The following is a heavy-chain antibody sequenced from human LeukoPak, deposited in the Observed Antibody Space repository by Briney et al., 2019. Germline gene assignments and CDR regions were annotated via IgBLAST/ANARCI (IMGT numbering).Heavy chain of an antibody. CDR1: GFTFSGYG. J-gene: IGHJ6*02. CDR2: ISYDGRTK. Sequence: GGSLRLSCAASGFTFSGYGMHWVRRAPGKGLEWVAVISYDGRTKYYADSVKGRFTISRDTSKNTVYLQMNSLRAEDTAVYHCARGTADILTGYYYYGMDVWGQGTTVTVSS. V-gene: IGHV3-30*03. CDR3: ARGTADILTGYYYYGMDV. D-gene: IGHD3-9*01.